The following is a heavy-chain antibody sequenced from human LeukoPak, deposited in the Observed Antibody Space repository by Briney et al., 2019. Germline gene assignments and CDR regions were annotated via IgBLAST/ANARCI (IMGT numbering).Heavy chain of an antibody. J-gene: IGHJ4*02. Sequence: PSETLSLTCNVSGGSISAYYWSWIRQPPGKGLEYMGYTYYSGSTDYNPSFKSRITISVDTSKNQFSLKLSSVTAADTAVYYCARHYYDTSGYYYFDYWGQGTLVTVSS. D-gene: IGHD3-22*01. CDR3: ARHYYDTSGYYYFDY. CDR1: GGSISAYY. V-gene: IGHV4-59*08. CDR2: TYYSGST.